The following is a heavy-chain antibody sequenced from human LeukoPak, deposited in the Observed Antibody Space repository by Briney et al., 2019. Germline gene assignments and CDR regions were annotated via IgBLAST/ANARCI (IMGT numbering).Heavy chain of an antibody. CDR3: ARRHFDWLLSPDAFDI. CDR2: IYYSGST. J-gene: IGHJ3*02. Sequence: PSETLSLTCTVSGGSISSSSYYWGWIRQPPGKGLEWIGSIYYSGSTYYNPSLKSRVTISVDTSKNQFSLKLSSVTAADTAVYYCARRHFDWLLSPDAFDIWGQGTMVTVSS. D-gene: IGHD3-9*01. V-gene: IGHV4-39*01. CDR1: GGSISSSSYY.